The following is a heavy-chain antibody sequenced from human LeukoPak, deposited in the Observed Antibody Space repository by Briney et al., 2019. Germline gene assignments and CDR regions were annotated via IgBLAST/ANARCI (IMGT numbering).Heavy chain of an antibody. J-gene: IGHJ4*02. V-gene: IGHV3-30*04. Sequence: GGSLRLSCAASGFTFSSYAMHWVRQAPGKGLEWVAVISYDGSNKYYADSVKGRFTISRDNAKNSLYLQMNSLRAEDTAVYYCAREAYCGGDCYFPPPDYWGQGTLVTVSS. CDR1: GFTFSSYA. CDR3: AREAYCGGDCYFPPPDY. CDR2: ISYDGSNK. D-gene: IGHD2-21*02.